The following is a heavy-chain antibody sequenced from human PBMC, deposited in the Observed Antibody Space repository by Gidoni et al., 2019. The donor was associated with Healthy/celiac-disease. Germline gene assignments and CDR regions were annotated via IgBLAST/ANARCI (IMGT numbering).Heavy chain of an antibody. V-gene: IGHV1-69*04. D-gene: IGHD1-7*01. J-gene: IGHJ6*02. Sequence: QVQLVQSGAEVKKPGSSVKVSCKASGGPFSSYAISWVRQAPGQGLEGMVSIIPILGIANYAQKCQGRVTITEEKSTSTAYMELSSLRCEDTAVYYCARDSTVVTGTGLYYYYYGMDVWGQGTTVAVSS. CDR1: GGPFSSYA. CDR3: ARDSTVVTGTGLYYYYYGMDV. CDR2: IIPILGIA.